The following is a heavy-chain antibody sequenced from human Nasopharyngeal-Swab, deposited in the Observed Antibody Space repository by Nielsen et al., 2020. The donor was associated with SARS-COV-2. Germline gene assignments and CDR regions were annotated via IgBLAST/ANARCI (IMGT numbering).Heavy chain of an antibody. V-gene: IGHV3-23*03. D-gene: IGHD5-18*01. CDR3: AKEYGYSYGYLDY. Sequence: GESLKISCAASGFTFSSSAMSWVRQAPGKGLEWVSVIYSGGSSTYYADSVKGRFTISRDNSKNTLYLQMNSLRAEDTAVYYCAKEYGYSYGYLDYWGQGTLVTVSS. J-gene: IGHJ4*02. CDR2: IYSGGSST. CDR1: GFTFSSSA.